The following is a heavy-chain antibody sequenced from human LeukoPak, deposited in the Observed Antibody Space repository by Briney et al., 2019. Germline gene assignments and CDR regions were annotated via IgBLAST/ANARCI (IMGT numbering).Heavy chain of an antibody. CDR2: IVSDNNA. V-gene: IGHV3-23*01. D-gene: IGHD3-10*02. Sequence: GASLRLSCVAAGFTFIAYAMTWVRQAPGKGLEWVSSIVSDNNAHYSESVKGRFAMSRDNSKSMLFLQLNSLRAEDTALYYCARDLHYYVGMDVWGQGTTVTVSS. CDR1: GFTFIAYA. J-gene: IGHJ6*02. CDR3: ARDLHYYVGMDV.